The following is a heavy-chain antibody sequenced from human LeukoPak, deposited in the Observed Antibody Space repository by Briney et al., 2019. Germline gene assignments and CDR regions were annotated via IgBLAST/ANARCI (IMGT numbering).Heavy chain of an antibody. Sequence: PSETLSLTCTVSGGSISSSSYYWGWIRQPPGKGLEWIGSIYYSGSTYYNPSLKSRVTISVDTSKNQFSLKLSSVTAADTAVYYCTYGSGSSDANWGQGTLVTVSS. CDR3: TYGSGSSDAN. V-gene: IGHV4-39*01. D-gene: IGHD3-10*01. J-gene: IGHJ4*02. CDR2: IYYSGST. CDR1: GGSISSSSYY.